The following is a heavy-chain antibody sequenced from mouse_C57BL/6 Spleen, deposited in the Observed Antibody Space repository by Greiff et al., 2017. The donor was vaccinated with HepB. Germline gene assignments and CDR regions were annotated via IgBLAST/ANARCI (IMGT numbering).Heavy chain of an antibody. V-gene: IGHV1-42*01. Sequence: VQLKQSGPELVKPGASVKISCKASGYSFTGYYMNWVKQSPEKSLEWIGEINPSTGGTTYNQKFKAKATLTVDKSSSTAYMQLKSLTSEDSAVYYCARWARDYFDYWGQGTTLTVSS. CDR1: GYSFTGYY. J-gene: IGHJ2*01. CDR2: INPSTGGT. CDR3: ARWARDYFDY.